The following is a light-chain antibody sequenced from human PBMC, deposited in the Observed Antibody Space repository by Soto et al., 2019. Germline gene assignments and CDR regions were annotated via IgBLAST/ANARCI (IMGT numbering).Light chain of an antibody. CDR2: RVS. Sequence: DVVMTQSPLSLPVTLGQPTSISCRSTQSLVSSDGNTYLTWLQQRPGQSPRRLIYRVSGRESGVPDRFSGGGSGTDFTLTISRVEAEDVGIYYCMQATQSHWTFGQGTKVDIK. CDR3: MQATQSHWT. J-gene: IGKJ1*01. CDR1: QSLVSSDGNTY. V-gene: IGKV2-30*01.